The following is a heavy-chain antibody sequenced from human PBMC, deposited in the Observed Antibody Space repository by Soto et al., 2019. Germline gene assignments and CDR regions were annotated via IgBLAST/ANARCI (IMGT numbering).Heavy chain of an antibody. CDR1: GFTFSRYG. Sequence: GGSLRLSCAASGFTFSRYGMHWVRQAPGKGLEWVAVISYDESNKYYADSVKGRFTISRDNSKNTLDLQMNSLRAEDTAVYYCAKDRGIYETLDAFDICGQGTMVTVSS. V-gene: IGHV3-30*18. J-gene: IGHJ3*02. CDR2: ISYDESNK. CDR3: AKDRGIYETLDAFDI. D-gene: IGHD3-16*01.